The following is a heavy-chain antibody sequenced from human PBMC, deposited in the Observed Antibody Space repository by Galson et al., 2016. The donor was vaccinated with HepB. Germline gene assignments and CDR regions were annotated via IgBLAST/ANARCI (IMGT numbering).Heavy chain of an antibody. CDR1: GGTFSSNS. V-gene: IGHV1-69*13. D-gene: IGHD7-27*01. CDR2: IIPLFGTP. CDR3: ARHWDYWYFDV. J-gene: IGHJ2*01. Sequence: SVKVSCKASGGTFSSNSISWVRQAPGQGLEWMGGIIPLFGTPDYAQKFQGRVTITADESTSTAYMELSSLRSEDTAVYYCARHWDYWYFDVWGRGTLVTVSS.